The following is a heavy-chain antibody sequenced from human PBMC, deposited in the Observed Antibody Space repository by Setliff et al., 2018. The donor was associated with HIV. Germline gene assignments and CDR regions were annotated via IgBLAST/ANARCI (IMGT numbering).Heavy chain of an antibody. CDR3: ARHRRDYYGSGGYSA. Sequence: KASETLSLTCSVSGGSVNSYHWSWIRQPPGKGLEWIGYIYKSGTTNYSPSLKSRVTISAGPSKNQFSLKLTSVTAADTAVYYCARHRRDYYGSGGYSAWGQGTLVTVSS. J-gene: IGHJ5*02. CDR1: GGSVNSYH. CDR2: IYKSGTT. V-gene: IGHV4-59*02. D-gene: IGHD3-10*01.